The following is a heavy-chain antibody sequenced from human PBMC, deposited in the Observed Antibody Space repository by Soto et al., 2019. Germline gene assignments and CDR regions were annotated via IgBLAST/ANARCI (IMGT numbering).Heavy chain of an antibody. J-gene: IGHJ4*02. Sequence: QVQLVESGGGVVQPGRSLRLSCAASGFTFNSYGMHWVRQAPGKGLEWVSLISHDGHNKYYADSVKGRFTISRDNSNNTVLLQMNRLRPEDTAGYYCFGNLFWRGYWGQGTLVTVSS. CDR1: GFTFNSYG. V-gene: IGHV3-30*03. D-gene: IGHD3-3*01. CDR3: FGNLFWRGY. CDR2: ISHDGHNK.